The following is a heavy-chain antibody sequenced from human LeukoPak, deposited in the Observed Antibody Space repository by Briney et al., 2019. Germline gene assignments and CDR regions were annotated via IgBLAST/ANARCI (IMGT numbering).Heavy chain of an antibody. CDR3: ARKRPHYSTFPDPYYMDV. V-gene: IGHV1-2*02. CDR2: INPNSGGT. CDR1: GYTFTGYY. D-gene: IGHD4-11*01. Sequence: ASVKVSCKASGYTFTGYYMHWVRQAPGQGLEWMGWINPNSGGTNYAQKFQGRVTMTRDTSISTAYMELSRLRSDDTAVYYCARKRPHYSTFPDPYYMDVWGKGTTVTVSS. J-gene: IGHJ6*03.